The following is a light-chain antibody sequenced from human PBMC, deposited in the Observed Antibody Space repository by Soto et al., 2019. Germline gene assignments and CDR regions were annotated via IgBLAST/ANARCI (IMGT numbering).Light chain of an antibody. CDR2: GAS. V-gene: IGKV3-20*01. CDR1: QSVSSSY. J-gene: IGKJ4*01. Sequence: EIVLTQSPGTLSLSPGERATLSCRASQSVSSSYLAWYQQKPGQAPRLLIYGASSRATGIPDRFSGSGSGTDFTLTISRLEAEDFAVYSCQQYGSSPLTFGGGTKVEIK. CDR3: QQYGSSPLT.